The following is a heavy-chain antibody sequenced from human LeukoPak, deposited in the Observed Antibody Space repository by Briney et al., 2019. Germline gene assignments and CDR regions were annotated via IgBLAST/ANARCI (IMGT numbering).Heavy chain of an antibody. V-gene: IGHV3-53*01. J-gene: IGHJ4*02. D-gene: IGHD3-22*01. CDR3: ARGRKTYYYDSSRDYYFDY. CDR1: GLTVSSNY. Sequence: PGGSLRLSCAASGLTVSSNYMSWVRQAPGKGLECVSVIYSGGSTYYADSVKGRFTISRDNSKNTLYLQMSSLRAEDTAVYYCARGRKTYYYDSSRDYYFDYWGQGTLVTVSS. CDR2: IYSGGST.